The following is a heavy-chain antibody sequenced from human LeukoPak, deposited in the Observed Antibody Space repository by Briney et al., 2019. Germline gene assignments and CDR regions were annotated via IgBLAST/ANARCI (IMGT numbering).Heavy chain of an antibody. Sequence: SETLSLTCTVSGGSISSGGYYWSWIRQHPGKGLNWMPNMYSSGSTYYNPSLKSRITISLDTSKTQFSLKLSSVTAADTAVYYCARTKPLAAAGGAFDIWGQGTMVTVSS. CDR3: ARTKPLAAAGGAFDI. CDR2: MYSSGST. D-gene: IGHD6-13*01. CDR1: GGSISSGGYY. V-gene: IGHV4-31*03. J-gene: IGHJ3*02.